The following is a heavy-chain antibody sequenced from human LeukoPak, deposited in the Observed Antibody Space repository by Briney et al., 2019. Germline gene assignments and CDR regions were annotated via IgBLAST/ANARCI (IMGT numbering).Heavy chain of an antibody. D-gene: IGHD5-18*01. CDR1: GFTFSDYY. CDR2: ISYDGSNK. J-gene: IGHJ4*02. Sequence: GGSLRLSCAASGFTFSDYYMSWIRQAPGKGLEWVALISYDGSNKYYADSVKGRFTISRDNAKKSLFLQMNSLRAEDTAVYYCARGMTWIQLWAPGDYLDYWGQGTVVTVSS. V-gene: IGHV3-30*03. CDR3: ARGMTWIQLWAPGDYLDY.